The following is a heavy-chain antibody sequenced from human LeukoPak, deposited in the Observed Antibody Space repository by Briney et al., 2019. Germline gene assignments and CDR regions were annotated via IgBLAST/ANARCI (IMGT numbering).Heavy chain of an antibody. V-gene: IGHV3-23*01. CDR2: ISGSGGST. CDR3: AKGGGYSGYDNIDY. J-gene: IGHJ4*02. CDR1: GFTFSSYA. D-gene: IGHD5-12*01. Sequence: PGGSLRLSCAASGFTFSSYAMSWVRQAPGKWLEWVSAISGSGGSTYYADSVKGRFTISRDNSKNTLYLQMNSLRAEDTAVYYCAKGGGYSGYDNIDYWGQGTLVTVSS.